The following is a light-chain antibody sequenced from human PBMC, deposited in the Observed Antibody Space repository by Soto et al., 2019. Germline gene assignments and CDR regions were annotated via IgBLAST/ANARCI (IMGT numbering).Light chain of an antibody. CDR3: QHYATPPET. CDR2: GAS. V-gene: IGKV3-20*01. CDR1: QSVTSTS. Sequence: EIVLTQSPGTLSLSPGERATLSCRASQSVTSTSLAWYQQKPGQAPRLLIYGASSRATDIPDRFSGSGSGTDFTLIISRLEPEDFAVYYCQHYATPPETFGQGTKVEIK. J-gene: IGKJ1*01.